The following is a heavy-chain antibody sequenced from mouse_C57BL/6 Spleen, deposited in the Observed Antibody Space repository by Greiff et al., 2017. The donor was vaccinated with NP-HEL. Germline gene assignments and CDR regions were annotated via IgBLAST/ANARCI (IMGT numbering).Heavy chain of an antibody. J-gene: IGHJ1*03. V-gene: IGHV5-4*01. CDR3: ARERDGGRRYFDV. D-gene: IGHD1-1*01. CDR2: ISDGGSYT. Sequence: EVQVVQSGGGLVKPGGSLKLSCAASGFTFSSYAMSWVRQTPEKRLEWVATISDGGSYTYYPDNVKGRFTISRDNAKNNRYLQMSHLKSEDTAMYYCARERDGGRRYFDVWGTGTTVTVSS. CDR1: GFTFSSYA.